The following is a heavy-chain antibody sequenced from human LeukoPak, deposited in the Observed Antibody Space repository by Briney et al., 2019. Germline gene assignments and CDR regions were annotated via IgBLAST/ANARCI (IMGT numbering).Heavy chain of an antibody. CDR1: GYPFTNYW. Sequence: GESLKISCQGSGYPFTNYWIAWVRPMPGKGLEWLGMIYADDSDTRYSPSFQGQVTISADKSITTVYLQWSSLEASDTAIYYCARPPRIPDPFYFDYWGQGTLVTVSS. J-gene: IGHJ4*02. CDR2: IYADDSDT. V-gene: IGHV5-51*01. CDR3: ARPPRIPDPFYFDY. D-gene: IGHD2-21*01.